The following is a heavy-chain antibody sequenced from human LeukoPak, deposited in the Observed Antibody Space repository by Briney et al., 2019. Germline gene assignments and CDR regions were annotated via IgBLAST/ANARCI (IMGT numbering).Heavy chain of an antibody. CDR1: GDSVTSGSFY. J-gene: IGHJ2*01. Sequence: SETLSLTCTVSGDSVTSGSFYWSWIRQPPGKGLGWVGHIYYSGSTNYNPSLKSRVTISLDTSKNQFSLNLASVTAADTAVYYCARMTGNDWYFDIWGRGTLVTVSS. D-gene: IGHD1-1*01. CDR3: ARMTGNDWYFDI. V-gene: IGHV4-61*01. CDR2: IYYSGST.